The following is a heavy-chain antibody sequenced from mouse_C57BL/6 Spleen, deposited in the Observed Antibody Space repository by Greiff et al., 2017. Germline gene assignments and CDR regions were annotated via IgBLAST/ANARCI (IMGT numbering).Heavy chain of an antibody. J-gene: IGHJ4*01. Sequence: EVQLQQSGPELVKPGASVKISCKASGYTFTDYYMHWVKQSPGKSLEWIGYINPNNGGTSYNSKFKGKATVTVDKSSSTAYMKLRSLTSEDSAVYYCARGTVALYDWGQGTSVTVAS. CDR2: INPNNGGT. D-gene: IGHD6-1*01. CDR3: ARGTVALYD. V-gene: IGHV1-26*01. CDR1: GYTFTDYY.